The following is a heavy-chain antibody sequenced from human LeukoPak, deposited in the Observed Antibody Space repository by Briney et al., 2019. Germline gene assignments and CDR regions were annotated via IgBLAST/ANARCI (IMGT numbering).Heavy chain of an antibody. CDR3: TTSLYCSSTSCDCY. CDR1: GFIFSNAW. D-gene: IGHD2-2*01. J-gene: IGHJ4*02. Sequence: GGSLRLSCAASGFIFSNAWMNWVRQAPGKGLEWVGRIKSKTGYGTIDYAAPVKGRFTISIDDSKNALYLEMNSLKTEDTAVYYCTTSLYCSSTSCDCYWGQGTLVTVSS. CDR2: IKSKTGYGTI. V-gene: IGHV3-15*07.